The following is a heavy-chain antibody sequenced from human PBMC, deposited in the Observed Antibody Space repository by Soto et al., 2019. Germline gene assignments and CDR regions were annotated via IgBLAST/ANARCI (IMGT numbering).Heavy chain of an antibody. V-gene: IGHV4-31*03. CDR1: GGSISSGGYY. CDR2: IYYSGST. Sequence: SETLSLTCTVSGGSISSGGYYWSWIRQHPGKGLEWIGYIYYSGSTYYNPSLKSRVTISVDTSKNQFSLKLSSVTAADTAVYYCARLFNDYGDYYYYYYYMDVWGKGTTVTVSS. D-gene: IGHD4-17*01. CDR3: ARLFNDYGDYYYYYYYMDV. J-gene: IGHJ6*03.